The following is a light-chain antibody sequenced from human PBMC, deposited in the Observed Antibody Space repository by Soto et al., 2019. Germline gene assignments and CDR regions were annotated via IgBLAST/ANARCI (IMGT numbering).Light chain of an antibody. V-gene: IGKV1-12*01. CDR2: SAS. CDR3: QQANSFPYT. J-gene: IGKJ2*01. Sequence: DIQMTQSPSSVSASVGDSVTITCRASQDISNWLAWYQQKPGKAPKLLIYSASTLHSGVSSRFSGSGSGTDFTLTISSLQPEDFATYYCQQANSFPYTFGQGTKLEIK. CDR1: QDISNW.